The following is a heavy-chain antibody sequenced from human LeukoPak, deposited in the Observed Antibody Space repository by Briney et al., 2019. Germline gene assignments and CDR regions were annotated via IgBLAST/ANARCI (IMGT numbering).Heavy chain of an antibody. CDR1: GFTFRSYG. Sequence: PGGSLRLSCVASGFTFRSYGMHWVRQAPGKGLEWVAVIWYDGSNKYYADSVKGRFTISRDNSKNTLYLQMNSLRAEDTAVYYCAKATYSSSSGAYYFDYWGQGTLVTVSS. CDR2: IWYDGSNK. J-gene: IGHJ4*02. V-gene: IGHV3-33*06. CDR3: AKATYSSSSGAYYFDY. D-gene: IGHD6-6*01.